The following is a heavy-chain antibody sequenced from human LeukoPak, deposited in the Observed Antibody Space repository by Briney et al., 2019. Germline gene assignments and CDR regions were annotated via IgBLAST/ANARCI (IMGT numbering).Heavy chain of an antibody. D-gene: IGHD2-15*01. CDR1: NGSISSYF. CDR2: IHTSGTT. J-gene: IGHJ4*02. Sequence: SETLSLTCTVSNGSISSYFWSCIRQPAGKGLEWIGRIHTSGTTNYNPSLKSRVAMSVDTSKNQFSLELSSVTAADTAVYFCAREETTRSQRAFDYWGQGTLVTVSS. V-gene: IGHV4-4*07. CDR3: AREETTRSQRAFDY.